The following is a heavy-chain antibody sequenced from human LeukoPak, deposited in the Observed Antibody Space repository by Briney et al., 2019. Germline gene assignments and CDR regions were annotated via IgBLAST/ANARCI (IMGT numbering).Heavy chain of an antibody. V-gene: IGHV4-4*02. CDR1: GGSISSSNW. CDR2: IYHSGST. Sequence: PSGTLSLTCAVSGGSISSSNWWSWVRQPPGKGLEWIGEIYHSGSTNYNPSLKSRVTISVDTSKNQFSLKLSSVTAADTAVYYCARLFSPPRISGYMYYFDYWGQGTLVTVSS. J-gene: IGHJ4*02. CDR3: ARLFSPPRISGYMYYFDY. D-gene: IGHD5-12*01.